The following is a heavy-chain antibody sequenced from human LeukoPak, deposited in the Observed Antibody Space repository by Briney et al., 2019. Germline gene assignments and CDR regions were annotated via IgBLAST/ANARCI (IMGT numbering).Heavy chain of an antibody. D-gene: IGHD3-10*01. Sequence: SETLSLTCTVSGGSISSYYWSWIRQPPGKGLEWIGYIYYSGSTNYNPSLKSRVTISVDTSKNQFSLKLSSVTAADTAVYYCGGAAPPAVAAPPLLYYYYGMDVWGQGTTVTVSS. V-gene: IGHV4-59*08. CDR3: GGAAPPAVAAPPLLYYYYGMDV. CDR1: GGSISSYY. CDR2: IYYSGST. J-gene: IGHJ6*02.